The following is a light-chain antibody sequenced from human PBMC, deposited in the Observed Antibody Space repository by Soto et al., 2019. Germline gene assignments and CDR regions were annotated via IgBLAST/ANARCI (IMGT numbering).Light chain of an antibody. V-gene: IGKV1-9*01. CDR1: QGISSY. CDR2: AAS. Sequence: IQLTQSPSSLSASVGDRVTITCRASQGISSYLAWYQQKPGKAPKLLIYAASTLQSGVPSRFSGSGSGTDFTLTISSLQPKDFATYYCQQLNGYPLTFGGGTKVDI. J-gene: IGKJ4*01. CDR3: QQLNGYPLT.